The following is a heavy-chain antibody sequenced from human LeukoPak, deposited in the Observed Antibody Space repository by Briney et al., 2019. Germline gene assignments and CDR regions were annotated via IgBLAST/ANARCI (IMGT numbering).Heavy chain of an antibody. V-gene: IGHV5-51*01. CDR2: IYPGDSAT. CDR3: ASLPTGSGEPLFDY. J-gene: IGHJ4*02. D-gene: IGHD3-10*01. CDR1: GYSSTSYW. Sequence: GESLKISCKASGYSSTSYWIGWVRQMAGEGLEWMGIIYPGDSATRYSPSFQGQVTISADKSISTAYLQWSSLKASDTAMYYCASLPTGSGEPLFDYWGQGTLVTVSS.